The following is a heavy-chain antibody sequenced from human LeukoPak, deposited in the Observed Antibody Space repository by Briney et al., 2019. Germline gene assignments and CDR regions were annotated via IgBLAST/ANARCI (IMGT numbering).Heavy chain of an antibody. D-gene: IGHD4-17*01. Sequence: ASVKVSCKASGYTFTSYGISWVRQAPGQGLEWMGWISAYNGNTNYAQKLQGRVTMTTDTSISTAYMELSRLRSDDTAVYYCASTTVTTFNFDYWGQGTLVTVSS. CDR2: ISAYNGNT. V-gene: IGHV1-18*01. CDR1: GYTFTSYG. J-gene: IGHJ4*02. CDR3: ASTTVTTFNFDY.